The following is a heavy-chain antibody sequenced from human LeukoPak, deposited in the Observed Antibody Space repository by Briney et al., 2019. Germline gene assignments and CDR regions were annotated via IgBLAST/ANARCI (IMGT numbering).Heavy chain of an antibody. CDR3: AKDLTTVTTGGY. V-gene: IGHV3-23*01. Sequence: SGGSLRLSCAASGFTLSSYAMSWVRQAPGKGLEWVSAISGSGGSTYYADSVKGRFTISRDNSKDTLYLQMNSLRAEDTAVYYCAKDLTTVTTGGYWGQGTLVTVSS. J-gene: IGHJ4*02. D-gene: IGHD4-17*01. CDR2: ISGSGGST. CDR1: GFTLSSYA.